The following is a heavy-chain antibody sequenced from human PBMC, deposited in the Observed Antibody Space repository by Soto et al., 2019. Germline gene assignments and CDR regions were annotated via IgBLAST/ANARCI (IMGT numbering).Heavy chain of an antibody. CDR2: INPNSGTT. J-gene: IGHJ6*02. Sequence: ASVKVSCKASGYTFTGYYMHWVRQAPGQGLEWMGGINPNSGTTNYAQKFQGRVTITTDASTSTAYMELSSLRSEDTAVYYCARSPRDSSGSYGMDVWGQGTTVTVSS. V-gene: IGHV1-2*02. CDR3: ARSPRDSSGSYGMDV. D-gene: IGHD3-22*01. CDR1: GYTFTGYY.